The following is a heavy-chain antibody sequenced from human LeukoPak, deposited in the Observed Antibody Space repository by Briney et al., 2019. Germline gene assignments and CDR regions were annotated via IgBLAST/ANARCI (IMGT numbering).Heavy chain of an antibody. V-gene: IGHV4-59*01. CDR2: IYYSGST. J-gene: IGHJ6*02. Sequence: SETLSLTCTVSGGSISSYYWSWIRQPPGKGLEWIGYIYYSGSTNYNPSLKSRVTISVDTSKNQFSLKLSSVTAADTAVYYCARVDEGGYYYYGMDVWGQGTTVTVSS. CDR3: ARVDEGGYYYYGMDV. D-gene: IGHD3-16*01. CDR1: GGSISSYY.